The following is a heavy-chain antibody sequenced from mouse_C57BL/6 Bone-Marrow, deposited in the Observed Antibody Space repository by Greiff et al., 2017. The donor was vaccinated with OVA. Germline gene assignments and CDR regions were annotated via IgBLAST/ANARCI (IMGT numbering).Heavy chain of an antibody. CDR2: IHPSDSDT. CDR3: AFPYYYGSSGFAY. CDR1: GYTFTSYW. V-gene: IGHV1-74*01. Sequence: VQLQQSGAELVKPGASVKVSCKASGYTFTSYWMHWVKQRPGQGLEWIGRIHPSDSDTNYNQKFKGKATLTVDKSSSTAYMQLSSLTSEDSAVYYCAFPYYYGSSGFAYWGQGTLVTVSA. J-gene: IGHJ3*01. D-gene: IGHD1-1*01.